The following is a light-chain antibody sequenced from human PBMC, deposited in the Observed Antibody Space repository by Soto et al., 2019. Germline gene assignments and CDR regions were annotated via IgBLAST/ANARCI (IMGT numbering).Light chain of an antibody. CDR1: QSVRSNF. J-gene: IGKJ5*01. CDR2: GAS. V-gene: IGKV3-20*01. Sequence: EIVMTQSPATLSVSPGERATLSCRASQSVRSNFLAWYQQKPGQAPRLLIYGASNRATGIPDRFSGSGSGTDFTLTISRLEPEDFAVYYCQQYASSITFGQGTRLEI. CDR3: QQYASSIT.